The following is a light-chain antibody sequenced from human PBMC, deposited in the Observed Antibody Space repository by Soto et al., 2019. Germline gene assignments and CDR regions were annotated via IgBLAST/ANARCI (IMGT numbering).Light chain of an antibody. CDR2: EGS. Sequence: QSVLTQPASVSGSPGQSITISCTGTSSDVGSYNLVSWYQQHPGKAPKLMIYEGSKRPSGVTIRFSGSKSGNTASLTLSGLQAEDEADYYCSSYAGSYVVFGGGTKVTV. CDR3: SSYAGSYVV. V-gene: IGLV2-23*01. CDR1: SSDVGSYNL. J-gene: IGLJ2*01.